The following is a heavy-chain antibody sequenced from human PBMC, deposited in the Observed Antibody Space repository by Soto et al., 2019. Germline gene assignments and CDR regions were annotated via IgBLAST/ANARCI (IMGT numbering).Heavy chain of an antibody. J-gene: IGHJ5*02. V-gene: IGHV5-51*01. CDR1: GYSFTSYW. D-gene: IGHD2-2*01. CDR2: IYPGDPDT. CDR3: ARHLRAAISSVFP. Sequence: PGESLKISCKGSGYSFTSYWIGWVRQMPGKGLEWMGIIYPGDPDTRYSPSFQGQVTISADKSISTAYLQWSSLKASDTAMYYCARHLRAAISSVFPWGQGTLVTVSS.